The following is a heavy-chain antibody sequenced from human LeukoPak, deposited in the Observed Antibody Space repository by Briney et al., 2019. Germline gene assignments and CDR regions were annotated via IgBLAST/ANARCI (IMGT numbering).Heavy chain of an antibody. V-gene: IGHV4-59*01. Sequence: SGTLSLTCTVSGGSISSYYWSWIRQPPGKGLEWIGYIYYSGSTNYNPSLKSRVTISVDTSKNQFSLKLSSVTAADTAVYYCARSAIPYTYYDFWSRPYYYYGMDVWGQGTTVTVSS. J-gene: IGHJ6*02. CDR2: IYYSGST. CDR3: ARSAIPYTYYDFWSRPYYYYGMDV. CDR1: GGSISSYY. D-gene: IGHD3-3*01.